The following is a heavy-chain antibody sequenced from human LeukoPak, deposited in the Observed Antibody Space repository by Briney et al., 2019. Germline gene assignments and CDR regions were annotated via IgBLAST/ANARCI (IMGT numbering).Heavy chain of an antibody. V-gene: IGHV1-46*01. CDR1: GGTFTSYY. CDR2: INPSGGST. Sequence: ASVKVSCKASGGTFTSYYMHWVRQAPGQGLEWMGIINPSGGSTSYAQKFQGRVTMTRDTSTSTVYMELSSLRSEDTAVYYCARARQLNWFDPWGQGTLVTVSS. D-gene: IGHD6-13*01. J-gene: IGHJ5*02. CDR3: ARARQLNWFDP.